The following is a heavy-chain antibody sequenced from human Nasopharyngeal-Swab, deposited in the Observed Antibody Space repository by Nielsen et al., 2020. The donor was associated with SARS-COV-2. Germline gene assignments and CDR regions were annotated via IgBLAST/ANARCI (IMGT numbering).Heavy chain of an antibody. CDR3: ARDGLDYDFWSAYFMDV. CDR1: GFTFINYN. J-gene: IGHJ6*02. CDR2: ISSSSIYI. V-gene: IGHV3-21*01. Sequence: GGLLRPPFAAPGFTFINYNFNWVPQAPGQGLEWVSSISSSSIYIYYADSVKDRFTISRDNAKNSLYLQMNSLRAEDTAVYYCARDGLDYDFWSAYFMDVWGQGTTVTVSS. D-gene: IGHD3-3*01.